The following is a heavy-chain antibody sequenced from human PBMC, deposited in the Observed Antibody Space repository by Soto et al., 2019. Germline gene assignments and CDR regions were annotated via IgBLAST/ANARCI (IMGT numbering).Heavy chain of an antibody. CDR2: ISYDGSNK. CDR1: GFTFSSYG. D-gene: IGHD3-9*01. V-gene: IGHV3-30*18. Sequence: GGSLRLSCAASGFTFSSYGMHWVRQAPGKGLEWVAVISYDGSNKYYADSVKGRFTISRDNSKNTLYLQMNSLRAEDTAVYYCAKDIADILTGYYYYGMDVWGQGTTVTVSS. J-gene: IGHJ6*02. CDR3: AKDIADILTGYYYYGMDV.